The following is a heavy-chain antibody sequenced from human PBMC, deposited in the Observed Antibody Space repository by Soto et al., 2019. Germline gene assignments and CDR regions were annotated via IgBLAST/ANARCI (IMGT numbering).Heavy chain of an antibody. V-gene: IGHV2-5*01. CDR2: ISWKDDK. CDR1: GFSLTTSGAG. CDR3: AHGCGGNYYRWYFNS. Sequence: SGPTLVHPTQTLTLPCTYSGFSLTTSGAGVGWIRQPPRKALEWLALISWKDDKRYNPGLESRLTITKDTSKNQVILTLTNMDLVDTATCLCAHGCGGNYYRWYFNSGGQGSLVTVS. J-gene: IGHJ4*02. D-gene: IGHD1-26*01.